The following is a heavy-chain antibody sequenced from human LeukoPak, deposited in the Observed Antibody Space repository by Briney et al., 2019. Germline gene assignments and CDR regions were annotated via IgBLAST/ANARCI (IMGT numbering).Heavy chain of an antibody. V-gene: IGHV4-34*01. CDR1: GGSFSGYY. D-gene: IGHD3-22*01. J-gene: IGHJ5*02. CDR3: ARGNRDYDSSGTVWFDP. CDR2: INHSGST. Sequence: SETLSLTCAVYGGSFSGYYWSWIRQPPGKGLEWIGEINHSGSTNYNPSLKSRVTISVDTSKNQFSLKLSSVTAADTAVYYCARGNRDYDSSGTVWFDPWGQGTLVTVSS.